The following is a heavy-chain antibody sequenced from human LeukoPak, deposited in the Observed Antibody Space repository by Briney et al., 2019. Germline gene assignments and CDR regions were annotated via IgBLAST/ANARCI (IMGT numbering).Heavy chain of an antibody. V-gene: IGHV4-59*01. CDR1: VGSINDYY. J-gene: IGHJ4*02. CDR3: ARVGIDYSGNVIKYYFDD. Sequence: SETLSLTCTVSVGSINDYYWSWIRQPPGRGLEWSGNSWNTNYNPSLKSRVIISVYTSKNQFSLKLSTVITADTAVYYCARVGIDYSGNVIKYYFDDWGQGTLVTVSS. D-gene: IGHD4-23*01. CDR2: NSWNT.